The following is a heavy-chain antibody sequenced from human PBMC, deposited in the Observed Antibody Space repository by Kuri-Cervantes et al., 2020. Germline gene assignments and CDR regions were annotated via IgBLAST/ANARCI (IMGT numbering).Heavy chain of an antibody. Sequence: GESLKISCAASGFTFSSYGMRWVRQAPGKGLEWVAVIWYDGSNKYYADSVKGRFTISRDNSKNTLYLQMNSLRAEDTAVYYCAKEWSGGYSYGPTGMDVWGQGTTVTVSS. CDR3: AKEWSGGYSYGPTGMDV. CDR2: IWYDGSNK. D-gene: IGHD5-18*01. J-gene: IGHJ6*02. V-gene: IGHV3-30*02. CDR1: GFTFSSYG.